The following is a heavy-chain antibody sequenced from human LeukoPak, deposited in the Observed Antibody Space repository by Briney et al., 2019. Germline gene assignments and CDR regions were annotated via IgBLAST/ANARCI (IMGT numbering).Heavy chain of an antibody. CDR1: GGSFSGYY. V-gene: IGHV4-34*01. CDR3: ASIWLGGNWFDP. CDR2: INHSGSA. D-gene: IGHD3-10*01. Sequence: SETLSLTCAVYGGSFSGYYWSWIRQPPGKGLEWIGEINHSGSANYNPPLKSRVTIFVDTSKNQFSLRLSSVTAADTAVYCCASIWLGGNWFDPWGQGTLVTVSS. J-gene: IGHJ5*02.